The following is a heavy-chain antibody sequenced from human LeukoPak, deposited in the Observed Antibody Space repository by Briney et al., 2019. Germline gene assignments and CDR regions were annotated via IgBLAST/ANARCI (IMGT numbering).Heavy chain of an antibody. CDR3: ARSLVVPAKALGYWSDP. D-gene: IGHD2-2*01. CDR2: IYTSGST. V-gene: IGHV4-4*07. CDR1: GGSISSYY. J-gene: IGHJ5*02. Sequence: SETLSLTCTVSGGSISSYYWSWIRQPAGKGLEWIGRIYTSGSTNYNPSLKSRVTMSVDTSKNQFSLKLSSVTAADTAVYYCARSLVVPAKALGYWSDPWGQGTLVTVSS.